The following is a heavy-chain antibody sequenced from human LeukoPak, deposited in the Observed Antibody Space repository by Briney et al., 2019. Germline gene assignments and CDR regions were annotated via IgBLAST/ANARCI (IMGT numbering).Heavy chain of an antibody. J-gene: IGHJ4*02. Sequence: PGGSLRLSCVASGFSFTTYWMSWVRQAPGKGLEWVGNIKTDGSEKYYVNSVTGRLTISRDNGKNSVYLQTNSLRPEDTAVYYCARGRTIHCSAVYWGQGTLVTVSS. CDR2: IKTDGSEK. D-gene: IGHD2-2*01. V-gene: IGHV3-7*05. CDR1: GFSFTTYW. CDR3: ARGRTIHCSAVY.